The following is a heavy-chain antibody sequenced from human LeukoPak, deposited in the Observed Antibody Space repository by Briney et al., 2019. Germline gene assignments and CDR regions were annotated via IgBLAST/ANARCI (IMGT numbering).Heavy chain of an antibody. CDR3: AKSGGADSGYNFDPEFFDY. Sequence: GGSLTLSCLAYGFTLSGSSMHWVRPASGKGLEWVGRIRSKATNYATAYAASVKGRSTISRDDSKNTAYLQMNSLRAEDTAVYYCAKSGGADSGYNFDPEFFDYWGQGTLVTVCS. V-gene: IGHV3-73*01. CDR2: IRSKATNYAT. CDR1: GFTLSGSS. D-gene: IGHD5-12*01. J-gene: IGHJ4*02.